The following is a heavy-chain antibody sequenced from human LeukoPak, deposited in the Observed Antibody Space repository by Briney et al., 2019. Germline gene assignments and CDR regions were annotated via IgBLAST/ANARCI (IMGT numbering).Heavy chain of an antibody. J-gene: IGHJ3*02. D-gene: IGHD4-17*01. Sequence: PGGSLRLSCAASGFTFSDYYMSWIRQAPGKGLEWVSYISSSGTPIHYSYSVQGRFTISRDNAKNSLYLQMNSLRAEDTAVYYCAGDDYGNPLTDGAFDIWGQGTMVTVSS. CDR1: GFTFSDYY. CDR3: AGDDYGNPLTDGAFDI. V-gene: IGHV3-11*01. CDR2: ISSSGTPI.